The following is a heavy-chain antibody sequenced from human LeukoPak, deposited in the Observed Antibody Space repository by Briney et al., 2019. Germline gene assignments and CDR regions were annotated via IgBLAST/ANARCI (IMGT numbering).Heavy chain of an antibody. CDR3: ASDAPGLLGY. CDR2: IYHSGST. V-gene: IGHV4-38-2*02. J-gene: IGHJ4*02. CDR1: GYSISSGYY. D-gene: IGHD2-15*01. Sequence: SETLSLTCTVSGYSISSGYYWDWIRQPPGKGLEWIGSIYHSGSTYYNPSLKSRVTISVDTSENQFSLKLNSVTAADTAVYFCASDAPGLLGYWGQGTLVTVSS.